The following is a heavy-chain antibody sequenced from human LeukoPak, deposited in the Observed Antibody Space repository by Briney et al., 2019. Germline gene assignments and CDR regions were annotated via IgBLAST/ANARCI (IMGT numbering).Heavy chain of an antibody. Sequence: PSETLSLTCTVSGGSISSYYWSWIRQPPGKGLEWIGYVYTSGSINYNPSLKSRVTISVDTSKSQFSLKLSSVTAADTAVYYCAREGGFYRPLDYSGQGILVTLSS. CDR1: GGSISSYY. CDR3: AREGGFYRPLDY. J-gene: IGHJ4*02. CDR2: VYTSGSI. V-gene: IGHV4-4*08. D-gene: IGHD3-3*01.